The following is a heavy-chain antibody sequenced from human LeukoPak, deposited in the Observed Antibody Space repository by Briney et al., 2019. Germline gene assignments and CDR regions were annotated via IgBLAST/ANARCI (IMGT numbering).Heavy chain of an antibody. CDR1: GFTFSSYP. Sequence: GGSLRLSCAASGFTFSSYPLHWVRQAPGKGLEWVSYISSSGFTIYYADSVKGRFTITRDNAKNSLYLQMNTMRAEDTAVYYCARLKKWELRAFDIWGQGTMVTVSS. J-gene: IGHJ3*02. CDR3: ARLKKWELRAFDI. V-gene: IGHV3-48*03. CDR2: ISSSGFTI. D-gene: IGHD1-26*01.